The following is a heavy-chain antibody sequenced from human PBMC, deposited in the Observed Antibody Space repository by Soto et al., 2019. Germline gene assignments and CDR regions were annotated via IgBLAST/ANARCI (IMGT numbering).Heavy chain of an antibody. D-gene: IGHD6-19*01. V-gene: IGHV3-7*01. J-gene: IGHJ4*02. Sequence: EVQLVESGGGLVQPGGSLRLSCAASGFSLSDYWMNWVRQAPGKGLEWVAIIKQDGSDRYYVDSVKGRFTISRDNAKNSLYLQMSSRRGEDTALYYCARGRGWLHDYWGQGTLVTVSS. CDR2: IKQDGSDR. CDR1: GFSLSDYW. CDR3: ARGRGWLHDY.